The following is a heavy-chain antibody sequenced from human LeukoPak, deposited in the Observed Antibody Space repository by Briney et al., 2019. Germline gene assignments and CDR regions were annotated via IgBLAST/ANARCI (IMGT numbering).Heavy chain of an antibody. J-gene: IGHJ4*02. CDR1: SDSISSSNNY. V-gene: IGHV4-39*07. Sequence: SETLSLTCTVSSDSISSSNNYWGWIRQPPGEGLEWIGSLYYGGSTYYDPSLRSRVTISVDTSKNQFSLKLSSVTAADTAVYYCARGGYLMVRGVIQAYYFDYWGQGTLVTVSS. CDR2: LYYGGST. CDR3: ARGGYLMVRGVIQAYYFDY. D-gene: IGHD3-10*01.